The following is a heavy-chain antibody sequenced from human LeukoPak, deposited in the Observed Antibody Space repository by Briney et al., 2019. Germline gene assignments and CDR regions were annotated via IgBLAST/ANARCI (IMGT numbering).Heavy chain of an antibody. D-gene: IGHD4/OR15-4a*01. CDR3: ARAGCDDAFDI. CDR1: GDSVSSGGSY. CDR2: ISYSGGT. J-gene: IGHJ3*02. Sequence: SQTLSLTCTVSGDSVSSGGSYWSWVRQPPGKGLEWIGYISYSGGTYYNPSLQSRVTISVDTSKNQFSLKLSSVTAADTAVYYCARAGCDDAFDIWGQGTMVTVSS. V-gene: IGHV4-30-4*01.